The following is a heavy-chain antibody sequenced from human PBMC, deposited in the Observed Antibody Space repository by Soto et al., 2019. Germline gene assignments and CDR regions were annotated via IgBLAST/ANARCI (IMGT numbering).Heavy chain of an antibody. J-gene: IGHJ4*02. CDR3: ARRSSGWYFDY. CDR2: ISGSGDST. Sequence: EVQLLESGGGLVQPGGSLRLSCAASGFTFSSYAMNWVRQAPGKGLEWVSVISGSGDSTYYADSVKGRFTISRYNSKNTLYLQMNSLRAEDTSVYYCARRSSGWYFDYWGQGTLVTVSS. CDR1: GFTFSSYA. V-gene: IGHV3-23*01. D-gene: IGHD6-19*01.